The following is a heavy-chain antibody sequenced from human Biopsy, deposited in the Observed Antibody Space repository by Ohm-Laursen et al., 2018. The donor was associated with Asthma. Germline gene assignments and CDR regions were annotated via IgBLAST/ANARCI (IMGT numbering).Heavy chain of an antibody. CDR1: GGSFTHYF. Sequence: SETLSLTWAISGGSFTHYFWMWIRQPPGKGLEWFGEINYRGDTNYNPSLESRVSISVDTSTYHFSLRLNSVTAADTAVYYCVRGEEVAGTYFKDWDQGTLVTVSS. J-gene: IGHJ1*01. CDR2: INYRGDT. D-gene: IGHD6-19*01. V-gene: IGHV4-34*01. CDR3: VRGEEVAGTYFKD.